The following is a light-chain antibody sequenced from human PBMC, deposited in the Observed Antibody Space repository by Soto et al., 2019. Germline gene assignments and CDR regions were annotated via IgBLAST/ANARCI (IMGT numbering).Light chain of an antibody. CDR1: QSVSSN. J-gene: IGKJ1*01. Sequence: EIVMTQSPATLSVSPVERATLSCMASQSVSSNLAWYQQKPGQAPRLLIYGASTRATGIPARFSGSGSGTDFTLTISRLEPEDFAVYYCQQYGSSPWTCGQGTKGDIK. CDR2: GAS. V-gene: IGKV3-15*01. CDR3: QQYGSSPWT.